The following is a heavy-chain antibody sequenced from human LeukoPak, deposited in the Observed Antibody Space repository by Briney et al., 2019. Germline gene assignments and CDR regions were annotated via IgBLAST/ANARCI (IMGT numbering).Heavy chain of an antibody. CDR1: GYTFTSYD. J-gene: IGHJ6*03. CDR2: MNPNSGNT. D-gene: IGHD4-11*01. Sequence: GASVKVSCKASGYTFTSYDINWVRQATGQGLGWMGWMNPNSGNTGYAQKFQGRVTMTRNTSISTAYMELSSLRSEDTAVYYCARAGNYHYYYYYMDVWGKGTTVTVSS. CDR3: ARAGNYHYYYYYMDV. V-gene: IGHV1-8*01.